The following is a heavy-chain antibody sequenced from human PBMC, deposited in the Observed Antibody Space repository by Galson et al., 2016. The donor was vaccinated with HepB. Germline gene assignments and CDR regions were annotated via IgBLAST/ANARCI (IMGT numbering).Heavy chain of an antibody. D-gene: IGHD2-15*01. Sequence: SLRLSCAVSGFTFSRYVMYWARQAPGKGLEWVAVLSYDGSNEYYADSVKGRFTISRDNSKNTLYLQMNSLRGEDTAVYYCASEILGHCSGGSCYTGDHWGQGTLVTVSS. CDR2: LSYDGSNE. CDR3: ASEILGHCSGGSCYTGDH. J-gene: IGHJ4*02. V-gene: IGHV3-30-3*01. CDR1: GFTFSRYV.